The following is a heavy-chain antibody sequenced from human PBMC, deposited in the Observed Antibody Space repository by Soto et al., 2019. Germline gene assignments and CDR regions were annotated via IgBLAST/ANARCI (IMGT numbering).Heavy chain of an antibody. J-gene: IGHJ6*02. CDR3: ARDLLRTVVPAAKGPNYYYYGMDV. D-gene: IGHD2-2*01. V-gene: IGHV1-2*04. CDR1: GYTFTGYY. CDR2: INPNSGGT. Sequence: ASVKVSCKASGYTFTGYYTHWVRQAPGQGLEWMGWINPNSGGTNYAQKFQGWVTMTRDTSISTAYMELSRLRSDDTAVYYCARDLLRTVVPAAKGPNYYYYGMDVWGQGTTVTSSS.